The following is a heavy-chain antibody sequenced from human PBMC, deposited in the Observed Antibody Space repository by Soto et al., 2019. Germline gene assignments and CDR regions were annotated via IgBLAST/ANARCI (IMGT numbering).Heavy chain of an antibody. CDR3: MLQTLWC. J-gene: IGHJ4*02. V-gene: IGHV3-23*01. Sequence: EVQLLESGGGLVQPGGSLRLSCAASGFTFSSYAMSWVRQAPGKGLEWVSAISGSDASTYYADSVKGRFTISRDNSKNTLYLQMNSLRAEDTTVYYCMLQTLWCWGQGTLVTVSS. CDR1: GFTFSSYA. CDR2: ISGSDAST. D-gene: IGHD2-21*01.